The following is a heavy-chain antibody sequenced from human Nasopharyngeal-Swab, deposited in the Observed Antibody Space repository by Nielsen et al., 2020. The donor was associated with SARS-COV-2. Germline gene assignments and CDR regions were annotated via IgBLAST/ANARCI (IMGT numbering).Heavy chain of an antibody. CDR3: ARGFDY. J-gene: IGHJ4*02. V-gene: IGHV4-59*08. Sequence: SETLSLTCTVSDASISSYYWSWIRQTPGKGLEWVAYSHYSGSTNYNPSLKSRVTMSVDTSKRQFSLMLTSVTAADTAVYYCARGFDYWGQGTLVTVSS. CDR2: SHYSGST. CDR1: DASISSYY.